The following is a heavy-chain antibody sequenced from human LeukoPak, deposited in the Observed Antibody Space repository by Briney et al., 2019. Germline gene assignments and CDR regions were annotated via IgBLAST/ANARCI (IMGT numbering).Heavy chain of an antibody. J-gene: IGHJ4*02. CDR1: GFTFSSYA. D-gene: IGHD3-9*01. CDR2: ISGSGDTT. Sequence: GGSLRLSCAASGFTFSSYAMSWVRQAPGKGLEWVSTISGSGDTTYYADSVKGRFTISRDNAKNSLYLQMNSLRAEDTAVYYCARDFDILTGYFVWGQGTLVTVSS. V-gene: IGHV3-23*01. CDR3: ARDFDILTGYFV.